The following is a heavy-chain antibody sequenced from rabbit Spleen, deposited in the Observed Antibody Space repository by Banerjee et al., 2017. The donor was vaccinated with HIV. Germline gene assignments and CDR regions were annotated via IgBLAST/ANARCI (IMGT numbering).Heavy chain of an antibody. Sequence: QSLEESGGDLVKPGASLTLTCTASGFSFSSSDYMCWVRQAPGKGLEWIACIYTSGGATYYASWAKGRFTITRSTSLNTVTLQMTSLTAADTATYFCAREKTSRDIGDGYVDLWGPGTLVTVS. CDR1: GFSFSSSDY. J-gene: IGHJ4*01. CDR3: AREKTSRDIGDGYVDL. D-gene: IGHD1-1*01. V-gene: IGHV1S40*01. CDR2: IYTSGGAT.